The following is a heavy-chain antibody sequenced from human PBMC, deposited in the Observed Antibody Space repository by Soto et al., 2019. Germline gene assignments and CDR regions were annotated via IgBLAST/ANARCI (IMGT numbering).Heavy chain of an antibody. J-gene: IGHJ4*02. CDR3: XXXXXHXDYAY. CDR2: IYSGNT. D-gene: IGHD3-16*01. V-gene: IGHV4-4*08. CDR1: GGSISGYY. Sequence: QVQLQESGPGVVKPSETLSLTCTISGGSISGYYWTWIRQSPGKGLEYIGYIYSGNTNYNPSLNSRVTISXXXXXXXXXXXXXXXXXXXXXXXXXXXXXXHXDYAYWGQGTLVTVSS.